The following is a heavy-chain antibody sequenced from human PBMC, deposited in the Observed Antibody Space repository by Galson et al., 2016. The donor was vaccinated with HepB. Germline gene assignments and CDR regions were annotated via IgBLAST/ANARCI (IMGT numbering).Heavy chain of an antibody. J-gene: IGHJ6*04. CDR3: ARGKFDCSGGTCHYYGLDV. D-gene: IGHD2-15*01. Sequence: SLRLSCAASGLTFSRYDMHWVRQATGKGLEWVSAIGTAGDTYYPGSVRGRFTISRENAKNSLYLQMNRLTAGDTAVYYCARGKFDCSGGTCHYYGLDVWGKGITVTVSS. V-gene: IGHV3-13*01. CDR1: GLTFSRYD. CDR2: IGTAGDT.